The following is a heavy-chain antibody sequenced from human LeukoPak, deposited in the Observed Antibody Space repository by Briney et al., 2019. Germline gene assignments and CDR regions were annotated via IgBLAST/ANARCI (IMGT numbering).Heavy chain of an antibody. Sequence: ASVKVSCKASGYTFTDYYMHWVRQAPGQGLEWMGIINPSGGSTSYAQKFQGRVTMTRDTSTSTVYMELSSLRSEDTAVYYCARDSIPRLGELSWVDYWGQGTLVTVSS. J-gene: IGHJ4*02. CDR3: ARDSIPRLGELSWVDY. D-gene: IGHD3-16*02. CDR2: INPSGGST. V-gene: IGHV1-46*01. CDR1: GYTFTDYY.